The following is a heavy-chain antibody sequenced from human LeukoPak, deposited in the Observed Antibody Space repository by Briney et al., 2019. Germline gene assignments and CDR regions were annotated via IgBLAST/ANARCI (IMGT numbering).Heavy chain of an antibody. Sequence: GESLKISCKGSGYTFTNYWISWVRQMPGKRLGWMGRIDPSDSYTNCNPSFRGHITISADKSSSTAYLHWSSLKASDTAMYFCARQYSGYDYYFDYWGQGSLVTVSS. CDR2: IDPSDSYT. V-gene: IGHV5-10-1*01. J-gene: IGHJ4*02. CDR1: GYTFTNYW. CDR3: ARQYSGYDYYFDY. D-gene: IGHD5-12*01.